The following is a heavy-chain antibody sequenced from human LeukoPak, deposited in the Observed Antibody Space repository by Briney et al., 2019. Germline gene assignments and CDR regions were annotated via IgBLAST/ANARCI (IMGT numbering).Heavy chain of an antibody. CDR1: GGSISSGSYY. CDR3: ARCGGAPSYYYMDV. Sequence: SQTLSLTCTVSGGSISSGSYYWSWIRQPAGKGLEWIGRIYTSGSTNYNPSLKSRVTISVDTSKNQFSLKLSSVTAADTAVYYCARCGGAPSYYYMDVWSKGTTVTVSS. D-gene: IGHD3-16*01. CDR2: IYTSGST. J-gene: IGHJ6*03. V-gene: IGHV4-61*02.